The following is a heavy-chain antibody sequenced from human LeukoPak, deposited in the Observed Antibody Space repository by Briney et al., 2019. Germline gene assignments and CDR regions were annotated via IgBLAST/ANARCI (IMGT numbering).Heavy chain of an antibody. V-gene: IGHV3-30*03. D-gene: IGHD3-22*01. Sequence: GGSLRLSCAASGFTFSRNAMHWVRQAPGKGLEWVAVISYDGKFAYYEDSVKGRFTISRDNSKDTLSLQMNSLSTEDTAVYYCARDDSSGYYSLTFDYWGQGTLVTVSS. CDR2: ISYDGKFA. J-gene: IGHJ4*02. CDR3: ARDDSSGYYSLTFDY. CDR1: GFTFSRNA.